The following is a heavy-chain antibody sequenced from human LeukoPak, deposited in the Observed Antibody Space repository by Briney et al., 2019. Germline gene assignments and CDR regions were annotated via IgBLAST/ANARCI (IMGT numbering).Heavy chain of an antibody. J-gene: IGHJ2*01. Sequence: GGSLRLSCAASGFTFSSYTMNWVRQGPGKGLEWVSSISSSSTYINYADSLKGRFTISRDNAEKSLYLQMNSLRDEDTAVYYCARAVVMVRGGSGYFDLWGRGTLVAVSS. D-gene: IGHD3-10*01. CDR1: GFTFSSYT. CDR2: ISSSSTYI. CDR3: ARAVVMVRGGSGYFDL. V-gene: IGHV3-21*01.